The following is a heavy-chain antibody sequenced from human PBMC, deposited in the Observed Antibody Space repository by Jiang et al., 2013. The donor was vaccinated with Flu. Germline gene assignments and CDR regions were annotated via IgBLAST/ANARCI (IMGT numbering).Heavy chain of an antibody. J-gene: IGHJ4*02. D-gene: IGHD3-16*02. CDR1: GGSISSSSYY. V-gene: IGHV4-39*01. Sequence: GSGLVKPSETLSLTCTVSGGSISSSSYYWGWIRQPPGKGLEWIGSIYYSGSTYYNPSLKSRVTISVDTSKNQFSLKLSSVTATDTAVYYCARQDDYVWGSYRQFDYWGQGTLVTVSS. CDR2: IYYSGST. CDR3: ARQDDYVWGSYRQFDY.